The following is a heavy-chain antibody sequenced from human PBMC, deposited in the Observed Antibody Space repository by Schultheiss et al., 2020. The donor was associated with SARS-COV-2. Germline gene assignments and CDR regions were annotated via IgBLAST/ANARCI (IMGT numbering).Heavy chain of an antibody. Sequence: SETLSLTCTVSGGSISSGDYYWGWIRQPPGKGLEWIGSIYYSGSTYYNPSLKSRVTISVDTSKNQFSLKLSSVTAADTAVYYCARGRRGVTTDDYWGQGTLVTVSS. CDR3: ARGRRGVTTDDY. V-gene: IGHV4-39*01. D-gene: IGHD4-17*01. J-gene: IGHJ4*02. CDR2: IYYSGST. CDR1: GGSISSGDYY.